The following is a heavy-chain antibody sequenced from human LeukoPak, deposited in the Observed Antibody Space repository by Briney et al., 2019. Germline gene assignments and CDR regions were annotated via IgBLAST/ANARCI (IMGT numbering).Heavy chain of an antibody. V-gene: IGHV3-64*01. D-gene: IGHD6-6*01. CDR1: GFTFSNYA. Sequence: PGGSLRLSCAASGFTFSNYAMHWVRQAPGKGLESVSSINSIGTGTTYANSVKGRFTISRDNSKNTLFLQLGSLRIEDMALYYCARGGSYRSSSNFQYWGQGTLVTVSS. CDR2: INSIGTGT. CDR3: ARGGSYRSSSNFQY. J-gene: IGHJ1*01.